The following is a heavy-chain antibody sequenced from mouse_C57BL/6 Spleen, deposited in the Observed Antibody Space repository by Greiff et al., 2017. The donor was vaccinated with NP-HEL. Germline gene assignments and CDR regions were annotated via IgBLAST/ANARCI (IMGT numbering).Heavy chain of an antibody. V-gene: IGHV5-4*01. CDR1: GFTFSSYA. D-gene: IGHD2-5*01. Sequence: EVMLVESGGGLVKPGGSLKLSCAASGFTFSSYAMSWVRQTPEKRLEWVATISDGGSYTFYPDNVKGRFTISRDNAKNNLYLQMSHLKSEDTAMYYCARDGDSNYDCWGQGTTLTVSS. CDR2: ISDGGSYT. CDR3: ARDGDSNYDC. J-gene: IGHJ2*01.